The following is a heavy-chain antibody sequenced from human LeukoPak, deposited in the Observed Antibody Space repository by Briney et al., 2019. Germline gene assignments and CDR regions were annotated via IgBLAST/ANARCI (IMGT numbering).Heavy chain of an antibody. D-gene: IGHD5/OR15-5a*01. CDR3: ARVSVCLRCHFDY. Sequence: RGSLRLSCAASGFTFSSYWMHWVRQAPGKGLVWVSRISPDGSSVIYADSVKGRFTISRDNAKNTLYLQMNSLRADDTAVYYCARVSVCLRCHFDYWGQGTLVTVSS. CDR2: ISPDGSSV. J-gene: IGHJ4*02. V-gene: IGHV3-74*01. CDR1: GFTFSSYW.